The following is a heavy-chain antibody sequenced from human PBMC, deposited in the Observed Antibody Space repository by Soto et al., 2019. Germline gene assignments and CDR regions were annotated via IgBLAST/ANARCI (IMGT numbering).Heavy chain of an antibody. D-gene: IGHD3-22*01. CDR3: ATSRANGYYYDSSGYYRLDY. CDR2: IIPIFGTA. CDR1: GGTFSSYA. J-gene: IGHJ4*02. V-gene: IGHV1-69*01. Sequence: QVQLVQSGAEVKKPGSSVKVSCKASGGTFSSYAISWVRQAPGQGLEWMGGIIPIFGTANYAQKFQGRVTITADESTSTAYMELSSLRSEDTAAYYCATSRANGYYYDSSGYYRLDYWGQGTLVTVSS.